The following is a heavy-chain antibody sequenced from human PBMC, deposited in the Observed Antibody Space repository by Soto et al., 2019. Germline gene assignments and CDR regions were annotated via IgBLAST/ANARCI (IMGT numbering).Heavy chain of an antibody. J-gene: IGHJ4*02. CDR3: ARDKITGLFDY. Sequence: PPETLSLTCAVYGGSFSGYYWTWIRQPPGTGLEWIGEINHSGSTNYNPSLKSRVTISVDTSKNQFSLKLTSVPAADTTVYYCARDKITGLFDYWGQGTLVTVSS. CDR2: INHSGST. CDR1: GGSFSGYY. D-gene: IGHD2-8*02. V-gene: IGHV4-34*01.